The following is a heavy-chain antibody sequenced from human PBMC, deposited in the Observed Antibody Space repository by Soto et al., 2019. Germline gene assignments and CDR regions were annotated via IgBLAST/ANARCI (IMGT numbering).Heavy chain of an antibody. D-gene: IGHD3-3*01. J-gene: IGHJ6*02. V-gene: IGHV4-59*08. CDR3: ARGSDTIFGVVMDV. Sequence: PSETLSLTCTVSGGSISSYYWSWIRQRPGKGLEWIGYIYYSGSTNYNPSLKSRVTISVDTSKNQFSLKLSSVTAADTAVYYCARGSDTIFGVVMDVWGQGTTVTVSS. CDR2: IYYSGST. CDR1: GGSISSYY.